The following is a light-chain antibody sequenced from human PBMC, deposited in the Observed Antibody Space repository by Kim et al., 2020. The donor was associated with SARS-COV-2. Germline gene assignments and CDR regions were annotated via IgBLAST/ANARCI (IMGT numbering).Light chain of an antibody. CDR2: WAS. V-gene: IGKV4-1*01. Sequence: IVMTQSPDSLAVSLGERANINCKSSQSVLYSSNNKNYLAWYQQKPGQPPKLLIYWASTRESGVPDRFSGSGSGTDFTLTISSLQAEDVAVYYCQQYYSTPWTFGQGTKVDIK. CDR1: QSVLYSSNNKNY. CDR3: QQYYSTPWT. J-gene: IGKJ1*01.